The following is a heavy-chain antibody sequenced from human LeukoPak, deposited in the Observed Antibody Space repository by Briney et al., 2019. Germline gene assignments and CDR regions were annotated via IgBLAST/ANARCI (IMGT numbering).Heavy chain of an antibody. V-gene: IGHV1-18*01. Sequence: GSVKVSCKASGYTVSSYGISWVRQAPGQGLEGRGGISAYNGKTNYENKLQGRVTMTTDTSTSTAYMGLRSLRSDDTAVYYCAKQKYDFVSYYMDVWGKGTTVTISS. CDR2: ISAYNGKT. CDR3: AKQKYDFVSYYMDV. CDR1: GYTVSSYG. J-gene: IGHJ6*03. D-gene: IGHD3-3*01.